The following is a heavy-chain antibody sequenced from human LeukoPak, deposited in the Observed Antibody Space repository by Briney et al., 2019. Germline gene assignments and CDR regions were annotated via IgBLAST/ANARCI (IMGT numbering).Heavy chain of an antibody. CDR2: ISSSASPI. V-gene: IGHV3-11*01. Sequence: PGGSLRLSCAASGFTFSDYYMTWIRQAPGKGLEWVSYISSSASPIYYADSVKGRFTISRDNARNSLYLQMNTLRADDTAVYYCPRGAVAGSWSDIAAFDIWGQGTMVTVSS. J-gene: IGHJ3*02. D-gene: IGHD6-19*01. CDR3: PRGAVAGSWSDIAAFDI. CDR1: GFTFSDYY.